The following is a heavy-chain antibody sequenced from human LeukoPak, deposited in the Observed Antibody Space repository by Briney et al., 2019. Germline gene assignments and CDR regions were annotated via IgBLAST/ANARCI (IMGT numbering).Heavy chain of an antibody. Sequence: LAGGSLRLSCAASGFTFRSFAMHWVRQAPGKGLEYVSALRSDGATTYYADSAKGRFIISRDNSKNTLYLQMGSLRSEDMGVYYCARARRSGQQSYYFDYWGQGTPVTVSS. J-gene: IGHJ4*02. CDR1: GFTFRSFA. V-gene: IGHV3-64*02. CDR2: LRSDGATT. D-gene: IGHD6-19*01. CDR3: ARARRSGQQSYYFDY.